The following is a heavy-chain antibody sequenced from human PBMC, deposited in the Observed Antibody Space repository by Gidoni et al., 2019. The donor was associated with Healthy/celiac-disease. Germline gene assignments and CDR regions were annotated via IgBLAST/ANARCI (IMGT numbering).Heavy chain of an antibody. CDR3: TTDPYGDSFDY. Sequence: EVQLVESGGGLVKPGGSLRLSCAASGFTFSNAWMSWVRQAPGKGLEWVGRTKSKTDGGTTDYDAPVKGRFTISRDDSKNTLYLQMNSLKTEDTAVYYCTTDPYGDSFDYWGQGTLVTVSS. D-gene: IGHD4-17*01. J-gene: IGHJ4*02. CDR1: GFTFSNAW. V-gene: IGHV3-15*01. CDR2: TKSKTDGGTT.